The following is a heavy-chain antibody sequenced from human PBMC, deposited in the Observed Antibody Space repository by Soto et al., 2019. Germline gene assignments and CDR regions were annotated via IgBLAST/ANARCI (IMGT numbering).Heavy chain of an antibody. D-gene: IGHD2-2*03. CDR2: ISSSSSYI. V-gene: IGHV3-21*01. J-gene: IGHJ6*02. Sequence: EVQLVESGGGLVKPGGSLRLSCAASGFTFSSYSMNWVRQAPGKGLEWVSSISSSSSYIYYADSVKGRFTISRDNAKNSLYLQMNSLRAEDTAVYYGAGGDGYCSSTSCLYYYGMDVWGQGTTVTVSS. CDR1: GFTFSSYS. CDR3: AGGDGYCSSTSCLYYYGMDV.